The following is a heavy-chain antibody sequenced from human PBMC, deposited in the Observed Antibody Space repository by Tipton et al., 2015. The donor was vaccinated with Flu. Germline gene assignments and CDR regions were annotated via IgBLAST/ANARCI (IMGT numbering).Heavy chain of an antibody. V-gene: IGHV1-18*01. D-gene: IGHD4-17*01. CDR1: GYSFTSYE. CDR3: ARKEENGAYVYFDY. Sequence: QLVQSGAEVKKPGASVKPSCKASGYSFTSYEITWVRQAPGQGLELVGWISGYNGNTKYTQKFQGRVTMTADTPTTTAFMELTSLTSADTAMYYCARKEENGAYVYFDYWCQGTLVTVSS. J-gene: IGHJ4*02. CDR2: ISGYNGNT.